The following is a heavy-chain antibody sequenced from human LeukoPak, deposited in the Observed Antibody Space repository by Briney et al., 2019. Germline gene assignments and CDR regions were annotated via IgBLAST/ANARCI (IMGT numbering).Heavy chain of an antibody. CDR3: ARVEFGGTTFNY. V-gene: IGHV3-30-3*01. Sequence: PGRSLRLSCAASGFTFSSYAMHWVRQAPGKGLEWVAVISYDGSNKYYADSVKGRFTISRDNSKNTLYLQMNSLRAEDTAVYYCARVEFGGTTFNYWGQGTLVTVSS. D-gene: IGHD4-17*01. CDR1: GFTFSSYA. CDR2: ISYDGSNK. J-gene: IGHJ4*02.